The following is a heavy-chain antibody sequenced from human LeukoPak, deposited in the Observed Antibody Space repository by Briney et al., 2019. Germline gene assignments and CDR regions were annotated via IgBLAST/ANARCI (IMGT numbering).Heavy chain of an antibody. CDR2: IYYSGST. V-gene: IGHV4-59*08. CDR1: GTSISSDF. Sequence: SETLSLTCSVSGTSISSDFWSWIRQPPGKGLEWIGYIYYSGSTNYNPSLKSRVTISVDTSKNQFSLKLSSATAADTAVYYCARSNWGLTAFDIWGQGTMVTVSS. J-gene: IGHJ3*02. CDR3: ARSNWGLTAFDI. D-gene: IGHD7-27*01.